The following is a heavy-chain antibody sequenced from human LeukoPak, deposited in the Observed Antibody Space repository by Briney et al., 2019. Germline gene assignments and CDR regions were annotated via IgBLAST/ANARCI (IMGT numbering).Heavy chain of an antibody. CDR3: AGLPGYCSGNRCPSSANYYYYMDV. J-gene: IGHJ6*03. D-gene: IGHD2-15*01. V-gene: IGHV4-38-2*02. CDR1: GYSISSGYY. CDR2: IYHSGST. Sequence: SETLSLTCTVSGYSISSGYYWGWIRQPPGKGLEWIGSIYHSGSTYYNPSLKSRVTISVDTSKNQFSLKVNSVTAADTAVYYCAGLPGYCSGNRCPSSANYYYYMDVWGKGTTVTVSS.